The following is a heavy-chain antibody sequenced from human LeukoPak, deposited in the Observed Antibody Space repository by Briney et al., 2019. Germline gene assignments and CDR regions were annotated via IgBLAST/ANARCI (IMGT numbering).Heavy chain of an antibody. V-gene: IGHV4-31*03. J-gene: IGHJ3*02. D-gene: IGHD3-22*01. CDR3: AVGGVVVVTAFDI. CDR2: IYYSGST. CDR1: GGSISSGGYY. Sequence: PSQTLSLTCTVSGGSISSGGYYWSWICQHPGKGLEWIGYIYYSGSTYYNPSLKSRVTISVDTSKNQFSLKLSSVTAADTAVYYCAVGGVVVVTAFDIWGQGTMVTVSS.